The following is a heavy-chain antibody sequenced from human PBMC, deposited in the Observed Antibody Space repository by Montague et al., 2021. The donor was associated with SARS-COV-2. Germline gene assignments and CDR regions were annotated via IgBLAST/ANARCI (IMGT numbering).Heavy chain of an antibody. V-gene: IGHV4-34*01. Sequence: SETLSLTCAVYGASFSGYYWNFIRQTPGKGLEWLGEISHSGTTKYNPSLKSRFTISADTSKNQFSLKLTSVTAADTAVYFCARRPGRVWGLDVWGQGTTVTVSS. CDR1: GASFSGYY. J-gene: IGHJ6*02. CDR3: ARRPGRVWGLDV. D-gene: IGHD3-10*01. CDR2: ISHSGTT.